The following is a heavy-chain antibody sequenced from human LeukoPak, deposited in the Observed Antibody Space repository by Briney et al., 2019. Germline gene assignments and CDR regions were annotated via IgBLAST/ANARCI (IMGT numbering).Heavy chain of an antibody. CDR2: INHGGST. D-gene: IGHD2-2*02. Sequence: SETLSLTCAVYGGSFSGYYWSWIRQPPGKGLEWIGEINHGGSTNYNPSLKSRVTISVDTSKNQFSLKLSSVTAADTAVYYCARLGYCSSTSCYSSMEYYYYMDVWGKGTTVTVSS. CDR3: ARLGYCSSTSCYSSMEYYYYMDV. V-gene: IGHV4-34*01. J-gene: IGHJ6*03. CDR1: GGSFSGYY.